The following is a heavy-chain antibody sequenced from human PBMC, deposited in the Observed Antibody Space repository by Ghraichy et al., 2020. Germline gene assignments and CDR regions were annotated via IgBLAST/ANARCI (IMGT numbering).Heavy chain of an antibody. D-gene: IGHD3-3*01. Sequence: SETLSLTCTVSGGSISSSSYYWGWIRQPPGKGLEWSGSIYYSGSTYYNPSLKSRVTISVDTSKNQFSLKLSSVTAADTAVYYCASSYRSTIFGVVSWFDPWGQGTLVTVSS. J-gene: IGHJ5*02. CDR1: GGSISSSSYY. CDR3: ASSYRSTIFGVVSWFDP. CDR2: IYYSGST. V-gene: IGHV4-39*01.